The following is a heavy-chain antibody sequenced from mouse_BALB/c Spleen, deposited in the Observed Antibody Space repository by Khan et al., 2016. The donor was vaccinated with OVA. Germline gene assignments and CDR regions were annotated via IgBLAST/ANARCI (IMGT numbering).Heavy chain of an antibody. CDR2: KVYDGSN. V-gene: IGHV3-6*02. Sequence: EVQLVETGPGLVKPSQSLSLTCSVTGYSITSGYYWNWIRQFPGNKLEWMGYKVYDGSNNYNPSLKNRISITRATSKNQFFLQLNSVTTEDTATYYCGRGRRWFAHWGHGTLVTVSA. CDR3: GRGRRWFAH. J-gene: IGHJ3*01. CDR1: GYSITSGYY.